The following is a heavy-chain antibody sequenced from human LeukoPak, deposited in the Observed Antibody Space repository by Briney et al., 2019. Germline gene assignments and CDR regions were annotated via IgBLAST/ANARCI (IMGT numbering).Heavy chain of an antibody. Sequence: PGGSLRLSCAASGFTFSSYSMNWVRQAPGKGLEWVSSISSSSSYIYYADSVKGRFTISRDNAKNSLYLQMNSLRAEDTAVYYCARDRGGSYIPFDYWGQGTLVTVSS. V-gene: IGHV3-21*01. D-gene: IGHD1-26*01. CDR3: ARDRGGSYIPFDY. CDR1: GFTFSSYS. CDR2: ISSSSSYI. J-gene: IGHJ4*02.